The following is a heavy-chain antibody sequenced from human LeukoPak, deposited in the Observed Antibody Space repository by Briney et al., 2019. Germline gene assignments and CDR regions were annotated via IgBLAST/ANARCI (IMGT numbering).Heavy chain of an antibody. Sequence: GASVKVSCKASGYTFTGYYMHWVRQAPGQGLEWMGWINPNSGGTNYAQKFQCRVTMTRDTSIRTAYMELSSLRSEDTAVYYCAIPHCSSTSCYVRYFDYWGQGTLVTVSS. CDR2: INPNSGGT. V-gene: IGHV1-2*02. CDR3: AIPHCSSTSCYVRYFDY. J-gene: IGHJ4*02. D-gene: IGHD2-2*01. CDR1: GYTFTGYY.